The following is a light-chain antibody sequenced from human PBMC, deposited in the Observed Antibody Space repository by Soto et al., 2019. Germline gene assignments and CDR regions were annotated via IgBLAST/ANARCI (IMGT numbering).Light chain of an antibody. Sequence: EIVLTQSPGTLSLSPGERDTLSCRASQSVSSSYFAWYQQKPGQAPRLLIYGASTRATGIPDRVSGSGSGTYFTLTISTLEPEDFVVYYWQVYGRSPFYTFGQGTKLEIK. CDR1: QSVSSSY. CDR3: QVYGRSPFYT. CDR2: GAS. V-gene: IGKV3-20*01. J-gene: IGKJ2*01.